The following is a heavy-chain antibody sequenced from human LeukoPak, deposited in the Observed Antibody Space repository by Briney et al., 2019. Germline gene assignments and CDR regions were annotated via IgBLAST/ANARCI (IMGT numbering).Heavy chain of an antibody. CDR2: IYYSGST. D-gene: IGHD3-3*01. CDR3: ARAGRTYYDFWSGPNWFDP. J-gene: IGHJ5*02. V-gene: IGHV4-59*11. Sequence: SETLSLTRTVSGGSISSHYWSWIRQPPGKGLEWIGYIYYSGSTNYNPSLKSRVTISVDTSKNQFSLKLSSVTAADTAVYYCARAGRTYYDFWSGPNWFDPWGQGNLVTVSS. CDR1: GGSISSHY.